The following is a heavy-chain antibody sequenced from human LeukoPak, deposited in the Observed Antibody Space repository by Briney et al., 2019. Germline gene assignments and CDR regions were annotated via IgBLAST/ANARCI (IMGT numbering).Heavy chain of an antibody. CDR1: GFTLSTYS. V-gene: IGHV3-21*01. D-gene: IGHD2-2*01. CDR2: ISISSSSI. CDR3: ARVQRGYCSSTSCYYFDF. Sequence: AGGSLRLSCAASGFTLSTYSMNWVRQAPGKGLEWVSSISISSSSIYYADSMNGRFTISRDNAKDSLYLQMNSLRAEDTAVYYCARVQRGYCSSTSCYYFDFWGQGTLVTVSS. J-gene: IGHJ4*02.